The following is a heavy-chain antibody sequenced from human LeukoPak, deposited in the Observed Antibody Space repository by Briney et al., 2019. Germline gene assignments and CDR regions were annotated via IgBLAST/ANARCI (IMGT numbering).Heavy chain of an antibody. D-gene: IGHD3-22*01. Sequence: PSETLSLTCTVSGGSISSYYWSWIRQPPGKGLEWIGYIYYSGSTNYNPSLKSRVTISVDTSKNQFSLKLSSVTAADTAVYYCARATMIVVVITTDPGAFDIWGQGTMVTVSS. J-gene: IGHJ3*02. CDR3: ARATMIVVVITTDPGAFDI. V-gene: IGHV4-59*12. CDR1: GGSISSYY. CDR2: IYYSGST.